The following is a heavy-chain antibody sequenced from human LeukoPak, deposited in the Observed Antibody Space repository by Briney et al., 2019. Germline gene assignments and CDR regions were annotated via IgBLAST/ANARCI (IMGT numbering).Heavy chain of an antibody. CDR3: AKDGGYSYGYGMSFDY. J-gene: IGHJ4*02. V-gene: IGHV3-23*01. Sequence: PGGSLRLSCAASGFTFSSYAMSWVRRAPGKGLEWVSAISGSGGSTYYADSVKGRFTISRDNSKNTLYLQMNSLRAEDTAVYYCAKDGGYSYGYGMSFDYWGQGTLVTVSS. CDR1: GFTFSSYA. CDR2: ISGSGGST. D-gene: IGHD5-18*01.